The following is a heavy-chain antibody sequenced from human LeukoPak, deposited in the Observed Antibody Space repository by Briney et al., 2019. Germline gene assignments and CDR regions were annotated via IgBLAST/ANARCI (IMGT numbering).Heavy chain of an antibody. D-gene: IGHD3-22*01. Sequence: PSETLSLTCTVSGGSISSYYWSWIRQPAGKGLEWIGRTYTSGSTNYNPSLKSRVTMSVDTSKNQFSLKLSSVTAADTAVYYCARDLKRGYDSSGYKTGIYWFDPWGQGTLVTVSS. CDR1: GGSISSYY. J-gene: IGHJ5*02. CDR2: TYTSGST. CDR3: ARDLKRGYDSSGYKTGIYWFDP. V-gene: IGHV4-4*07.